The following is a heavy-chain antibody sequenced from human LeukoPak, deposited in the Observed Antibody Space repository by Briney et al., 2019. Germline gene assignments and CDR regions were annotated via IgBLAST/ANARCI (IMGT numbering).Heavy chain of an antibody. J-gene: IGHJ4*02. CDR2: ISAYNGNT. CDR3: ARDLNGITFGGVIPQSHVLDY. D-gene: IGHD3-16*02. CDR1: GYTFTSYG. V-gene: IGHV1-18*01. Sequence: GASVKVSCKASGYTFTSYGISWVRQAPGQGLEWMGWISAYNGNTNYAQKLQGRVTMTTDTSTSTAYMELRSLRSDDTAVYYCARDLNGITFGGVIPQSHVLDYWGQGTLVTVSS.